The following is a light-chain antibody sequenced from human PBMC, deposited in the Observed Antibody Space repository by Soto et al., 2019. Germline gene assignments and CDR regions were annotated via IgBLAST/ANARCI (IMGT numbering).Light chain of an antibody. J-gene: IGKJ1*01. CDR2: QAS. Sequence: DIQMTQSPSTLSASVGDRVNITCRASQSIGGWMAWYQQKPGQAPRLLIYQASNLESGVPSRFSGSGSGTEFTLAISSLQPDDFAPYYCQQYNNGWTFGQGTKVEIK. CDR1: QSIGGW. V-gene: IGKV1-5*03. CDR3: QQYNNGWT.